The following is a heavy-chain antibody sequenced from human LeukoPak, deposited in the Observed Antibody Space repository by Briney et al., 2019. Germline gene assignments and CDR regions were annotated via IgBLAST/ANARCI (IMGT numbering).Heavy chain of an antibody. D-gene: IGHD1-26*01. V-gene: IGHV3-49*04. CDR3: TRASIVGATGPFDY. CDR1: GFTFSNYA. Sequence: GRSLRLSCAATGFTFSNYAIHWGRQAPGKGREWVGFIRSKAYGGTTEYAASVKGRFTISRDDSKSIAYLQMNSLTTEDTAVYYCTRASIVGATGPFDYWGQGNLVTVSS. CDR2: IRSKAYGGTT. J-gene: IGHJ4*02.